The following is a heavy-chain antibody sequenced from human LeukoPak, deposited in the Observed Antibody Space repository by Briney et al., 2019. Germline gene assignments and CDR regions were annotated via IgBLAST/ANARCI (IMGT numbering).Heavy chain of an antibody. CDR3: ARRRGSLYSFDY. CDR2: IYPDDSDV. J-gene: IGHJ4*02. Sequence: GESLKISCKGSGYTFNTNWIAWVRQKPGKGLEWMGVIYPDDSDVRYSPSFEGLVTISADKSSSAVSLHWSSLRASDSAMYYCARRRGSLYSFDYWGQGTLVTVSS. CDR1: GYTFNTNW. D-gene: IGHD3-10*02. V-gene: IGHV5-51*01.